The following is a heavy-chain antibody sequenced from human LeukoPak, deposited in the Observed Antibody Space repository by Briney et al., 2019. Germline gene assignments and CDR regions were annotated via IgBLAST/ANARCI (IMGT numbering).Heavy chain of an antibody. CDR3: ARGPSGYHNT. CDR2: ISWDGGST. J-gene: IGHJ4*02. D-gene: IGHD5-12*01. Sequence: GGSLRLSCAASGFTFDDYTMHWVRQAPGKGLEWVSLISWDGGSTYYADSVKGRFTISRDNSKSTLYIQMNSLRAEDTAVYYCARGPSGYHNTGGQGTLVTVSS. V-gene: IGHV3-43*01. CDR1: GFTFDDYT.